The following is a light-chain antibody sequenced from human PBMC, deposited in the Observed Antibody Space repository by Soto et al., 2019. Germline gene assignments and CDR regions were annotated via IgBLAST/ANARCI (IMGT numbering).Light chain of an antibody. CDR2: DAS. V-gene: IGKV3-11*01. CDR3: QQRSNWPGT. J-gene: IGKJ1*01. Sequence: EIVLTQSPATLSLSPGERATLSCRASQSVSSYLAWYQQTPGQAPRLLIYDASNRATGIPARFSGSGSGTDFTPTISSLEPEDFAVYYCQQRSNWPGTFGQGTKVEI. CDR1: QSVSSY.